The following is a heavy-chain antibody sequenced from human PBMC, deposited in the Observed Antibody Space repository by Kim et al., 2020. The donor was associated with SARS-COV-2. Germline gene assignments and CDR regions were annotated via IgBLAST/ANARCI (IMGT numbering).Heavy chain of an antibody. V-gene: IGHV1-69*13. CDR2: IIPIFGTA. Sequence: SVKVSCKASGGTFSSYAISWVRQAPGQGLEWMGGIIPIFGTANYAQKFQGRVTITADESTSTAYMELSSLRSEDTAVYYCARTAYWNYANVTYGMDVWGQGTTVTVTS. CDR3: ARTAYWNYANVTYGMDV. D-gene: IGHD1-7*01. CDR1: GGTFSSYA. J-gene: IGHJ6*02.